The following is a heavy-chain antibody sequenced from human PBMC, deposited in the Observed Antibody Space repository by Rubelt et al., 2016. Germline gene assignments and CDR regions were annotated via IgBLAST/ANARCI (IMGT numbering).Heavy chain of an antibody. D-gene: IGHD1-1*01. CDR1: GGSFSGYY. Sequence: QVQLQQWGAGLLKPSETLSLTCAVYGGSFSGYYWSWIRQPPGKGLEWIGEINHSGSTNYNPSLKRRVTISVDTSKNQFSLKLSSVTAADTAVYYCARGPPYWNDGAKWGQGTLVTVSS. J-gene: IGHJ4*02. CDR3: ARGPPYWNDGAK. V-gene: IGHV4-34*01. CDR2: INHSGST.